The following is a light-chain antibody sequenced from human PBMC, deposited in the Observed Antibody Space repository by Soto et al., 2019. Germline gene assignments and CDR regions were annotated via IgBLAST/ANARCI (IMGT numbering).Light chain of an antibody. V-gene: IGLV2-11*01. CDR3: CSYAGSYSVV. Sequence: QSALTQPPSVSGSPGQSVTISCTGTTSDVGGYNHVSWYQQHPGKAPKLMIYGVTKWPSGVPDRFSGSKSGNTASLTISGLRAEDEADYYCCSYAGSYSVVFGGGTKLTVL. CDR1: TSDVGGYNH. J-gene: IGLJ3*02. CDR2: GVT.